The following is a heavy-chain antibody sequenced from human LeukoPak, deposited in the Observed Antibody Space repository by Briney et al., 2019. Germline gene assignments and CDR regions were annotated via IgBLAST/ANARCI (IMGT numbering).Heavy chain of an antibody. Sequence: GGSLRLSCGFTVSSNYMSWVRQAPGTGLVWVSHSNSDGSSTSYADSVRGRFTISRDNAKNTLYLQMNSLRAEDTAVYYCARDLKGPVNDVFDMWGQGTMVTVSS. CDR2: SNSDGSST. V-gene: IGHV3-74*01. CDR1: FTVSSNY. J-gene: IGHJ3*02. D-gene: IGHD4-23*01. CDR3: ARDLKGPVNDVFDM.